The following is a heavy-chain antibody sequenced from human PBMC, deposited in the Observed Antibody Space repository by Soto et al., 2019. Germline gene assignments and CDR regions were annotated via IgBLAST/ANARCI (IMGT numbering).Heavy chain of an antibody. CDR1: GYDFTTYW. CDR3: ARRPGCSTTTCYRELDY. J-gene: IGHJ4*02. CDR2: IYPGDSDT. Sequence: PGESLKISCKGSGYDFTTYWIAWVRQMPGKGLEWMGIIYPGDSDTMYSPSFQGQVTISADKSINTAYLRWSSLQASDTAVYYCARRPGCSTTTCYRELDYWGQGTLVTVSS. D-gene: IGHD2-2*01. V-gene: IGHV5-51*01.